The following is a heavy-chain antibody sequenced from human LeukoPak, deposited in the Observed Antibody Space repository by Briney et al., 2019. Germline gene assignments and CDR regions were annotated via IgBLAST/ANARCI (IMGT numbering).Heavy chain of an antibody. J-gene: IGHJ5*02. Sequence: PGGSLRLTCAASGFTFSSYWMSWVRQAPGKGLEWVANIKQDGSEKYYVDSVKGRFTISRDNAKNSLYLQMNSLRAEDTAVYYCARGTGICSSTSCYPNWFDPWGQGTLVTVSS. V-gene: IGHV3-7*01. D-gene: IGHD2-2*01. CDR3: ARGTGICSSTSCYPNWFDP. CDR2: IKQDGSEK. CDR1: GFTFSSYW.